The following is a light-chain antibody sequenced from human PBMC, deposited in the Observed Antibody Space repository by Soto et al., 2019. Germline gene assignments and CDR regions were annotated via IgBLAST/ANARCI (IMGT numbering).Light chain of an antibody. J-gene: IGLJ1*01. V-gene: IGLV2-14*01. CDR1: SSDVGGYNY. CDR2: EVS. CDR3: SSYTSSSTYV. Sequence: SVLTQPASVSGSPGQSITISCTGTSSDVGGYNYVSWYQQHPGKAPKLMIYEVSNRPSGVSNRFSGSKSGNTASLTISGLQAEEEADYYCSSYTSSSTYVFGTGTKVTVL.